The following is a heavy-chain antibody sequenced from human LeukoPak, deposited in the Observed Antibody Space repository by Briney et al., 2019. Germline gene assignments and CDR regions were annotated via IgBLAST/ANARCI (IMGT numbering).Heavy chain of an antibody. CDR2: IYYSGST. CDR3: ARHGRREQWLVTGFDY. Sequence: KPSETLSLTCTVSGGSISSSSYYWGWIRQPPGKGLEWIGSIYYSGSTYYNPSLKSRVTISVDTSKNQFSLKLSSVTAADTAVYYCARHGRREQWLVTGFDYWGQGTLVTVSS. V-gene: IGHV4-39*01. D-gene: IGHD6-19*01. J-gene: IGHJ4*02. CDR1: GGSISSSSYY.